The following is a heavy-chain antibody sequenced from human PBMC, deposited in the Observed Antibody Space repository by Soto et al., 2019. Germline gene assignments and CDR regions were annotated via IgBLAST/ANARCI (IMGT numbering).Heavy chain of an antibody. V-gene: IGHV3-30-3*01. CDR1: GFTFSSYA. D-gene: IGHD6-6*01. CDR2: ISYDGSNK. Sequence: GGSLRPSCAASGFTFSSYAMHWVRQAPGKGLEWVAVISYDGSNKNYADSVKGRFTISRDNAKNTLYLQMNSLRAEDTAVYYCAREEYSSSVDYWGQGTLVTVSS. CDR3: AREEYSSSVDY. J-gene: IGHJ4*02.